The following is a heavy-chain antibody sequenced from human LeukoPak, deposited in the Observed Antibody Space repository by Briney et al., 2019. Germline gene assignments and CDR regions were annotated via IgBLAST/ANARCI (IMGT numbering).Heavy chain of an antibody. Sequence: PGGSLRLSCAASGFTVSSNYMSWVRQAPGKGLEWVSVIYSGGSTYYADSVKGRFTISRDNSKNTLYLQMNSLRAEDTAVYYCARELLVARNLADDAFDIWGQGTMVTVSS. CDR3: ARELLVARNLADDAFDI. D-gene: IGHD2-8*02. CDR1: GFTVSSNY. J-gene: IGHJ3*02. CDR2: IYSGGST. V-gene: IGHV3-53*01.